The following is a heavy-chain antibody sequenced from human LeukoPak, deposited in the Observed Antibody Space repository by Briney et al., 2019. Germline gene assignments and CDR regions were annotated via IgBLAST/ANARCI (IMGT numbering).Heavy chain of an antibody. Sequence: GGSLRLSCAAAGFTFSSYGMSWVRKAPGKGLEWVSGISGSGVGTYYADSVKGRFTVSRDKSKNTLYLQMNSLRAEDTAVYYCAKGRSSTWYSTFDIWGQGTMVTVSS. CDR1: GFTFSSYG. CDR2: ISGSGVGT. V-gene: IGHV3-23*01. J-gene: IGHJ3*02. CDR3: AKGRSSTWYSTFDI. D-gene: IGHD6-13*01.